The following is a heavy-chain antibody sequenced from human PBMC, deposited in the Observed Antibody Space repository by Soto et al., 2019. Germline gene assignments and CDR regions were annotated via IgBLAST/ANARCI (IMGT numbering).Heavy chain of an antibody. J-gene: IGHJ4*02. Sequence: EVQLLESGGGLAQPGGSLRLSCAASAFTFSSYAMSWVRQAPGKGLEWVSAVSGSGDSTCYADSVKGRLTISRDNSKNTLYLQMNSLRAEDTAVYYCAKGRASDCPGCTQDYWGQGTLVTVSS. D-gene: IGHD2-21*02. CDR1: AFTFSSYA. CDR3: AKGRASDCPGCTQDY. V-gene: IGHV3-23*01. CDR2: VSGSGDST.